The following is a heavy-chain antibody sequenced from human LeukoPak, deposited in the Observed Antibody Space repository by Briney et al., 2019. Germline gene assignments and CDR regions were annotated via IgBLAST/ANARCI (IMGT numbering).Heavy chain of an antibody. D-gene: IGHD1-26*01. V-gene: IGHV3-21*01. CDR2: ISISRSYI. CDR3: VRDAVRGEWELNWFDP. Sequence: NPGRSLRLSCAASGFTFSSYGMHWVRQAPGQGLEWVSHISISRSYIYYGDSVKGRFTISRDNAKNSLYLQISSLRAEDTAVYYCVRDAVRGEWELNWFDPWGQGTLVTVSS. CDR1: GFTFSSYG. J-gene: IGHJ5*02.